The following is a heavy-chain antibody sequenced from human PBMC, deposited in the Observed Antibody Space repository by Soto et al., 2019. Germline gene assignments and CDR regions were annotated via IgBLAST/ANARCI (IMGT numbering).Heavy chain of an antibody. CDR2: ISAYNGNT. D-gene: IGHD6-19*01. Sequence: GASVKVSCKASGYTFTSYGISWVRQAPGQGLEWMGWISAYNGNTNYAQKLQSRVTMTTDTSTSTAYMELRSLRSDDTAVYYCASYRGQWLPRDGMDVWGQGTTVTVSS. CDR3: ASYRGQWLPRDGMDV. V-gene: IGHV1-18*04. CDR1: GYTFTSYG. J-gene: IGHJ6*02.